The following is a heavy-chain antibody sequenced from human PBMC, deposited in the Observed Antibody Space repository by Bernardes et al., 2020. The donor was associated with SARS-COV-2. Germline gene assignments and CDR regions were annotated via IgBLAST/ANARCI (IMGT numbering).Heavy chain of an antibody. V-gene: IGHV1-2*02. D-gene: IGHD6-13*01. J-gene: IGHJ3*02. CDR3: AREPLYSSSWYSGGRNAFDI. CDR1: GYTFTGYY. Sequence: ASVKVSCKASGYTFTGYYMHWVRQAPGQGLEWMGWINPNSGGTNYAQKFQGRVTMTRDTSISTAYMELSRLRSDDTAVYYCAREPLYSSSWYSGGRNAFDIWGQGTMVTVSS. CDR2: INPNSGGT.